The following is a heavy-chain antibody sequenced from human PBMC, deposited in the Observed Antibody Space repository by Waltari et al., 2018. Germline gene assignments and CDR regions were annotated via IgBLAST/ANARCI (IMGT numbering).Heavy chain of an antibody. CDR1: GFTFSSYA. CDR2: ISSNGGST. V-gene: IGHV3-64*02. Sequence: EVQLVESGEGLVQPGGSLRLPCAASGFTFSSYALPWVRQAPGKGLEYVSAISSNGGSTYYADSVKGRFTISRDNSKNTLYLQMGSLRAEDMAVYYCARSKGIAAVFDYWGQGTLVTVSS. J-gene: IGHJ4*02. D-gene: IGHD6-13*01. CDR3: ARSKGIAAVFDY.